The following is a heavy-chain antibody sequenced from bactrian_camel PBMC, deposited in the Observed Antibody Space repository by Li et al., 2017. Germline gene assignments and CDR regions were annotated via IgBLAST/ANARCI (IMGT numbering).Heavy chain of an antibody. CDR1: GYTLSGFC. CDR3: AADSRWVCYSASWSEYNY. V-gene: IGHV3S26*01. J-gene: IGHJ4*01. CDR2: IDIDGST. Sequence: HVQLVESGGGSVQAGGSLRLSCAASGYTLSGFCMGWVRQAPGKEREGVAAIDIDGSTSYADSVKGRFTISQDNAKSTLYPQMNSLKPEDTAMYYCAADSRWVCYSASWSEYNYWGQGTQVTVS. D-gene: IGHD1*01.